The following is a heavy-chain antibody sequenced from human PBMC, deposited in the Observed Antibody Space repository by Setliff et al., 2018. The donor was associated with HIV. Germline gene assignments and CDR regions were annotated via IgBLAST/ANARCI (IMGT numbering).Heavy chain of an antibody. CDR1: GGSISSGNYY. CDR3: AGSLRYFDWSLHY. D-gene: IGHD3-9*01. Sequence: SETLSLTCTVSGGSISSGNYYWSWIRQPAGKGLEWIGRLYISGSTNYNPSLKSRVTISVDASKKQFSLNLSSVTAADTAVYYCAGSLRYFDWSLHYWGQGMLVTVSS. CDR2: LYISGST. V-gene: IGHV4-61*02. J-gene: IGHJ4*02.